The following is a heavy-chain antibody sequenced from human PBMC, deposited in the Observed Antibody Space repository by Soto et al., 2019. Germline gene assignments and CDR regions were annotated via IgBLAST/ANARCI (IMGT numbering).Heavy chain of an antibody. J-gene: IGHJ6*02. CDR2: IYTSGST. D-gene: IGHD3-10*01. CDR3: ARDPRVWFGELSPYYYGMDV. V-gene: IGHV4-4*07. CDR1: GGSISSYY. Sequence: QVQLQESGPGLVKPSETLSLTCTVSGGSISSYYWSWIRQPAGKGLEWIGRIYTSGSTNYNPSLKSRVTMSVDTSKNQVSLKLSSVTAADTAVYYCARDPRVWFGELSPYYYGMDVWGQGTTVTVSS.